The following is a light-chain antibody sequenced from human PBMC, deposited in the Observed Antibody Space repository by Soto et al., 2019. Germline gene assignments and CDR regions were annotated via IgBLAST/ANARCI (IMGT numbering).Light chain of an antibody. J-gene: IGKJ2*01. V-gene: IGKV3-20*01. CDR2: GAS. CDR3: QQYGSSPGT. Sequence: EIVLTQSPGTLSLSPGERATLSCRASQSVSSSYLAWYQQKPGQAPRLLIYGASSRATSIPDRFSGSGSGTDFTLTISRLESEDFAVYYCQQYGSSPGTFGQGTKLEIK. CDR1: QSVSSSY.